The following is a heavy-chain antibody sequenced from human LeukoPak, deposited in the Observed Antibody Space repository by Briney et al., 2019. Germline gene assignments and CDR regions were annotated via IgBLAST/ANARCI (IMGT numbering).Heavy chain of an antibody. CDR2: IIPILGIV. J-gene: IGHJ5*02. Sequence: GASVKVSCKASGGTFSSYAISWVRQAPGQGLEWMGRIIPILGIVNYAQKFQGRVTIAADKSTSTAYMELSSLRSEDTAVYYCARDAGRYGDPPKNWFDPWGQGTLVTVSS. D-gene: IGHD4-17*01. CDR3: ARDAGRYGDPPKNWFDP. V-gene: IGHV1-69*04. CDR1: GGTFSSYA.